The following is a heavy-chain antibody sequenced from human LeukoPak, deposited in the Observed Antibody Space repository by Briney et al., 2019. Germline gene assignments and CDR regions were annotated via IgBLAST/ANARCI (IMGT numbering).Heavy chain of an antibody. CDR3: ARDPLGYDAFDI. D-gene: IGHD1-26*01. CDR1: GGSISSYY. J-gene: IGHJ3*02. V-gene: IGHV4-59*01. Sequence: SETLSLTCTVSGGSISSYYWGWIRQPPGKGLEWIGYIYYSGSTNYNPSLKSRVTISVDTSKNQFPLKLSSVTAADTAVYYCARDPLGYDAFDIWGQGTMVTVSS. CDR2: IYYSGST.